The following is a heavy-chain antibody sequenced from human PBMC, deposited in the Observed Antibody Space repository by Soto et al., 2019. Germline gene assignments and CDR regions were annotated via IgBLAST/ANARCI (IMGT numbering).Heavy chain of an antibody. V-gene: IGHV3-9*01. J-gene: IGHJ6*02. CDR3: AKDTRITGFYGMDV. Sequence: GGSLRLSCAASGFTFDDYAMHWVRQAPGKGLEWVSGISWNSGSIGYADSVMGRFTISRDNAKNSLYLQMNSLRAEDTALYYCAKDTRITGFYGMDVWGQGTTVTVSS. CDR2: ISWNSGSI. CDR1: GFTFDDYA. D-gene: IGHD1-20*01.